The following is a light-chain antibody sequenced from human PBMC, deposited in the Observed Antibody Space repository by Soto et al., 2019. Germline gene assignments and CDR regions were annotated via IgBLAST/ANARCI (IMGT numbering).Light chain of an antibody. CDR2: AAS. CDR1: QSVNSNY. J-gene: IGKJ1*01. V-gene: IGKV3-20*01. Sequence: EIVLTQSPGTLSLSPGERATLSCRSSQSVNSNYLAWYQQKPGQAPRLLIYAASSRAAGFPDRFSGSGSGTDFTLTISRLEPEDFAVYYCQQYGSSPETFGQGTKVDI. CDR3: QQYGSSPET.